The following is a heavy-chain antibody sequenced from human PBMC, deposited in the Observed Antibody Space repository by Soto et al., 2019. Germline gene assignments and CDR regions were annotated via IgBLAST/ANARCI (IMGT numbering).Heavy chain of an antibody. J-gene: IGHJ6*02. Sequence: PSETLSLTCTVSGGSIGSYYWSWIRQPPGKGLEWIGYIYYSGSTNYNPSLKSRVTISVDTSKNQFSLKLSSVTAADTAVYYCARQKGSTIIPYGMDVWGQGTTVTVSS. D-gene: IGHD5-12*01. V-gene: IGHV4-59*08. CDR3: ARQKGSTIIPYGMDV. CDR2: IYYSGST. CDR1: GGSIGSYY.